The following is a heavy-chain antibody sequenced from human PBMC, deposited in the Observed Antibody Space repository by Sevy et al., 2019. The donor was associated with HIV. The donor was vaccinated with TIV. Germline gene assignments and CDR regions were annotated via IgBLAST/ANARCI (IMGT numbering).Heavy chain of an antibody. J-gene: IGHJ4*02. CDR1: GYTFTAYF. D-gene: IGHD5-18*01. Sequence: ASVKVSCKASGYTFTAYFIHWVRQAPGQGLEWMGWINPNSGETNYAPKFQGRVTVTRDTSISTAYMELSRLRSDDTAVYYCASPGGYRYGSLLDYWGQGTLVTVSS. CDR2: INPNSGET. V-gene: IGHV1-2*02. CDR3: ASPGGYRYGSLLDY.